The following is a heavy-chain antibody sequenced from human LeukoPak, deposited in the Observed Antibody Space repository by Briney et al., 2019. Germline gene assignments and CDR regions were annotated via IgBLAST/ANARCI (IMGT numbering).Heavy chain of an antibody. CDR1: GFTFDDYG. Sequence: PGGSLRLSCAASGFTFDDYGMSWVRQAPGKGLEWVSGINWNGGSTGYVDSVKGRFTISRDNAKNSLYLQMNSLRAEDTALYYCARAFKYSMSGYYFDYWGQGTLVTVSS. J-gene: IGHJ4*02. CDR2: INWNGGST. D-gene: IGHD3-9*01. V-gene: IGHV3-20*04. CDR3: ARAFKYSMSGYYFDY.